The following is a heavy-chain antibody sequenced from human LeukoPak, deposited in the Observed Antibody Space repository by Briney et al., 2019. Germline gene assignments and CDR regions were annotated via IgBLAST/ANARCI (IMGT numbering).Heavy chain of an antibody. CDR2: ISYDGSNK. J-gene: IGHJ4*02. Sequence: GGSLRLSCAASGFTFSSYAMHWVRQAPDKGLEWVALISYDGSNKYYADSVRGQFTVSRDNSKNMLYLQMNSLRAEDMAVYYCATWGFYENRGIISPDIDYWGQGTLVTVSS. CDR3: ATWGFYENRGIISPDIDY. D-gene: IGHD3-10*01. V-gene: IGHV3-30*03. CDR1: GFTFSSYA.